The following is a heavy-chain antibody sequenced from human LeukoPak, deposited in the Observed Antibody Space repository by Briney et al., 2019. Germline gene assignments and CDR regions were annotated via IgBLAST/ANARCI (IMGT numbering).Heavy chain of an antibody. CDR3: ARIVYYYDSSGYYSGGYHYYYYMDV. J-gene: IGHJ6*03. D-gene: IGHD3-22*01. CDR1: GGSISSYY. V-gene: IGHV4-4*07. CDR2: IYTSGST. Sequence: SETLSLTCTVSGGSISSYYWSWIRQPAGKGLEWIGRIYTSGSTNYNPSLKSRVTMSVDTSKNQFSLKLSSVTAADTAVYYCARIVYYYDSSGYYSGGYHYYYYMDVWGKGTTVTISS.